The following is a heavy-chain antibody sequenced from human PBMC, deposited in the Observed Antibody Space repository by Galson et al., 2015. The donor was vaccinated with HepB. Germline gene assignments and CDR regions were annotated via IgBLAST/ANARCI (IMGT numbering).Heavy chain of an antibody. CDR2: IKSKTDGGTT. CDR3: TTESYDYIWGSYRSYYFDY. V-gene: IGHV3-15*01. Sequence: SLRLSCAASGFTFSNAWMSWVRQAPGKGLEWVGRIKSKTDGGTTDYAAPVKGRFTISRDDSKNTLYLQMNSLKTEDTAVYYCTTESYDYIWGSYRSYYFDYWGQGTLVTVSS. D-gene: IGHD3-16*02. CDR1: GFTFSNAW. J-gene: IGHJ4*02.